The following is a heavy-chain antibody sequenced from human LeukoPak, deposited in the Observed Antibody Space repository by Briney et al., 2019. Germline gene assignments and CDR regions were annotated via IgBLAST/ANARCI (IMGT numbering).Heavy chain of an antibody. CDR2: IYYSGST. V-gene: IGHV4-39*07. CDR1: GGSISSSSYY. Sequence: SETLSLTCTVSGGSISSSSYYWGWIRQPPGKGLEWIGSIYYSGSTYYNPSLKSRVTISVDTSKNQFSLKLSSVTAADTAVYYCARSSSSSGDKLIDYWGQGTLVTVSS. D-gene: IGHD6-6*01. J-gene: IGHJ4*02. CDR3: ARSSSSSGDKLIDY.